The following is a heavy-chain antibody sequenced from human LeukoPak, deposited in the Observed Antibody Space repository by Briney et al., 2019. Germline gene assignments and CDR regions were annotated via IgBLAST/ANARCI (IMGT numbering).Heavy chain of an antibody. CDR1: GFTFSSYS. D-gene: IGHD3-3*01. Sequence: GGSLRLSCAASGFTFSSYSMNWVRQAPGKGLEWVGVIYSDGSNKYFIDSVKGRFTISRDNSKNTVFLQMNSLRVDDTAVYYCARDLKSGYMDSWGQGTLVTVSS. J-gene: IGHJ4*02. CDR3: ARDLKSGYMDS. CDR2: IYSDGSNK. V-gene: IGHV3-33*08.